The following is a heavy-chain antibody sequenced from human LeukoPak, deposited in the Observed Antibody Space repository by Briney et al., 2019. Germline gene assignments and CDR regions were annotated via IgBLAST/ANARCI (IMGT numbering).Heavy chain of an antibody. CDR1: GASITSYY. CDR2: IHYSGST. J-gene: IGHJ4*02. V-gene: IGHV4-59*01. D-gene: IGHD3-16*01. Sequence: SETLSLTCTVSGASITSYYWTWIPQPPGKGLEWIGYIHYSGSTNYNPSLKSRVTISVDTSKNQFSLKLSSVTAADTAVYYCARDLRAAYWGQGTLVTVSS. CDR3: ARDLRAAY.